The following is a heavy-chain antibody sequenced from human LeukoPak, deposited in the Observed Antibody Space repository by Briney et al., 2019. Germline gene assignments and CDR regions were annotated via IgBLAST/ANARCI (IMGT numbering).Heavy chain of an antibody. J-gene: IGHJ4*02. CDR2: IFSSGPT. D-gene: IGHD3-10*01. Sequence: PGGSLRLSCAASGFTVSGNYMNWVRQAPGKGLEWVSVIFSSGPTYYADSVKGRFTISRDTSKNALYLQMNSLRAEDTAVYYCAISGLGFGEFRGLDYWGQGTLVTVSS. CDR3: AISGLGFGEFRGLDY. CDR1: GFTVSGNY. V-gene: IGHV3-53*01.